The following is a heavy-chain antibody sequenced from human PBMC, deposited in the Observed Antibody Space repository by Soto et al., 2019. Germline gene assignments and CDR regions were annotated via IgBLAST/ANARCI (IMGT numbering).Heavy chain of an antibody. D-gene: IGHD3-22*01. J-gene: IGHJ3*02. CDR1: GGTFSSYA. CDR3: ARDRDYYYSPGAFDI. CDR2: ISPIFGTA. Sequence: SVKVSCNASGGTFSSYAISWVRQAPGQGHEWMGGISPIFGTANYAQKFQGRVTITADESTSTAYMELSSLRSEDTAVYYCARDRDYYYSPGAFDIWGQGTMVTVSS. V-gene: IGHV1-69*13.